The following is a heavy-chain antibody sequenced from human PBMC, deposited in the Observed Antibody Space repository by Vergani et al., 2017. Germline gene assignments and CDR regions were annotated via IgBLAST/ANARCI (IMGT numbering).Heavy chain of an antibody. CDR1: GGSMSGYY. Sequence: QVRLQESGPGLVKPSETLSLTCSVSGGSMSGYYWSWIRQPPGKELEWIGYMYHSGSTNYNPSLETRVTISGDTSKNPFSLKLNSVTAADPAVYYCGRVADFYGLGSRLLDLWGQGILVTVSS. J-gene: IGHJ5*02. CDR2: MYHSGST. V-gene: IGHV4-59*01. CDR3: GRVADFYGLGSRLLDL. D-gene: IGHD3-10*01.